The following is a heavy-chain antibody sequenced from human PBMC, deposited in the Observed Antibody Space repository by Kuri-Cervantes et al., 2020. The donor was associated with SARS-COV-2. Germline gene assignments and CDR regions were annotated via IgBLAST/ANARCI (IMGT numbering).Heavy chain of an antibody. CDR1: GYTFTSYA. CDR3: ARDHAYCSSTSCQYYYYGMDV. CDR2: INAGNGNT. J-gene: IGHJ6*02. V-gene: IGHV1-3*01. D-gene: IGHD2-2*01. Sequence: ASVKVSCKASGYTFTSYAMHWVRQAPGQRLEWMGWINAGNGNTKYSQKFQGRVTITRDTSASTAYMELSSVRSEDTAVYYCARDHAYCSSTSCQYYYYGMDVWGQGTTVTVSS.